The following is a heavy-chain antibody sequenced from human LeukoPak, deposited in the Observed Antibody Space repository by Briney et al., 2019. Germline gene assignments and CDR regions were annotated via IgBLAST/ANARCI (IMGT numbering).Heavy chain of an antibody. CDR3: ARGGGYGQDFDY. CDR2: LYSGGSI. Sequence: PGGSLRLSCAASGISVSSNYMSWVRQAPGKGLEWVSVLYSGGSIYYADSVKGRFTISRGNSKNTLYLQMNSLRAEDTAVYYCARGGGYGQDFDYWGQGTLVTVSS. D-gene: IGHD5-12*01. J-gene: IGHJ4*02. CDR1: GISVSSNY. V-gene: IGHV3-53*01.